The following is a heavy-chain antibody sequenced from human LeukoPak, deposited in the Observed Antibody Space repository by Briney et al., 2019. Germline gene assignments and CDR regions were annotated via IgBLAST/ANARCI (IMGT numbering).Heavy chain of an antibody. CDR2: IFYNGGP. D-gene: IGHD1-26*01. V-gene: IGHV4-39*07. CDR3: ASYSGIYSAFEI. CDR1: GDSITNSNYY. Sequence: SETLSLTCTASGDSITNSNYYWGWVRQSPGRGLEWLGNIFYNGGPYYNPSFKSRVVISVDTSKNHFFLTLNAVTAADTAVYHCASYSGIYSAFEIWSQGTLVTVSS. J-gene: IGHJ3*02.